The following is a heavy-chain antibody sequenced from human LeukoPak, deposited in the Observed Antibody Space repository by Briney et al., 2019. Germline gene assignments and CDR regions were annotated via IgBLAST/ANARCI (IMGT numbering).Heavy chain of an antibody. CDR3: ASGPTKFRRDWFVP. J-gene: IGHJ5*02. D-gene: IGHD3-9*01. Sequence: PPGGSMRLSCAASAFSFSSYEMNWIRQARGKGLEWVSYISSSGSTIYYADSVNGRFTISRDNAKTSLYLQMNNLRVEDTAVYYFASGPTKFRRDWFVPWGQGTLVTVSS. V-gene: IGHV3-48*03. CDR2: ISSSGSTI. CDR1: AFSFSSYE.